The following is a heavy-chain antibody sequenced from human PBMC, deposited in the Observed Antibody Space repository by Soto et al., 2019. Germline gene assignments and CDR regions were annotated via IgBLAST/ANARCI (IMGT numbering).Heavy chain of an antibody. CDR1: GGTFSSYA. CDR2: IIPIFGNT. Sequence: SVKVSCKASGGTFSSYAISWVRQAPGQGLEWMGGIIPIFGNTKYSQKFQGRVTITRDTSASTAYMELSSLRSEDTAVYYCARGLAATYTSKGMDVWGQGTTVTV. D-gene: IGHD2-15*01. J-gene: IGHJ6*02. V-gene: IGHV1-69*05. CDR3: ARGLAATYTSKGMDV.